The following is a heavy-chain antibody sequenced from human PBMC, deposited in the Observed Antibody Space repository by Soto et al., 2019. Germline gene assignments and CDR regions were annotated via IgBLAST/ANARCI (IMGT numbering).Heavy chain of an antibody. J-gene: IGHJ6*02. V-gene: IGHV4-59*01. CDR2: IYYSGST. Sequence: PXXTLSLACTVSGGSISSYYWRWIRQPPGKGLEWIGYIYYSGSTNYNPSLKSRVTISVDTSKNQFSLKLSSVTAADTAVYYCAREGSGMDVWGQGTTVTVSS. CDR3: AREGSGMDV. CDR1: GGSISSYY.